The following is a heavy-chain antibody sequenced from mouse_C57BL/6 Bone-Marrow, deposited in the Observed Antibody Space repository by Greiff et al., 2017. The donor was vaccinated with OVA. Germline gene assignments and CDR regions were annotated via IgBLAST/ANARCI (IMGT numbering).Heavy chain of an antibody. CDR2: IYPGSGNT. CDR3: ARNCYYAMDY. V-gene: IGHV1-76*01. J-gene: IGHJ4*01. D-gene: IGHD4-1*01. CDR1: GYSFTDYY. Sequence: VQVVESGAELVRPGASVKLSCKASGYSFTDYYINWVKQRPGQGLEWIARIYPGSGNTYYNEKFKGKATLTAEKSSSTSDMQLSSLTSEDSAGYFCARNCYYAMDYWGQGTSVTVSS.